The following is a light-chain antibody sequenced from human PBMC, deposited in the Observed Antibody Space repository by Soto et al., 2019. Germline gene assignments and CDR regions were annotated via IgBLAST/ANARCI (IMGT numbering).Light chain of an antibody. Sequence: DIQMTQSPSSLSASVGDRVTITCRASQSISSYLNWYQQKPWKAPKLLIYAASSLQSGVPSRFSGSGSGTDFTLTISSLQPEDFATYYCQQSYSTLFTFGPGTKVDI. CDR2: AAS. V-gene: IGKV1-39*01. CDR1: QSISSY. J-gene: IGKJ3*01. CDR3: QQSYSTLFT.